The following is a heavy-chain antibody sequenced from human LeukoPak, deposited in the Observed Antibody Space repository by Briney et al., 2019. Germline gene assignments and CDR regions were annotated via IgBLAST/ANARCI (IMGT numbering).Heavy chain of an antibody. D-gene: IGHD4/OR15-4a*01. V-gene: IGHV4-61*02. Sequence: NASETLSLTCTVSGGSISSDNYYWSWIRQPAGKGLEWIGRIYTSGSTNYNPSLKSRVTISVDTSKTQFSLKLTSVTAAATAMYYCATRRPARRTYDYGFDAFDIWGQGTMVTVSS. CDR1: GGSISSDNYY. CDR2: IYTSGST. CDR3: ATRRPARRTYDYGFDAFDI. J-gene: IGHJ3*02.